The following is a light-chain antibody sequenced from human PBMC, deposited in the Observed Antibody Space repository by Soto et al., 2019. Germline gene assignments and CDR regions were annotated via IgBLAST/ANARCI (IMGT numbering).Light chain of an antibody. J-gene: IGLJ2*01. CDR1: SSNIGAGYD. CDR3: QSYDSSLSVV. V-gene: IGLV1-40*01. Sequence: QSVLTQPPSVSGAPGQRVTISCTGSSSNIGAGYDVHWYQQLPGTAPKLLIYGNSNRPSGVPDRFSASKSGTSVSLAITGLQADDEAEYYCQSYDSSLSVVFGGGTKLTVL. CDR2: GNS.